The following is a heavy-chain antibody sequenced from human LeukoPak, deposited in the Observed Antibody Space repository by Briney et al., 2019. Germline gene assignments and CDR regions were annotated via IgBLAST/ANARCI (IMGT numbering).Heavy chain of an antibody. CDR1: GFTFGSYS. CDR3: ASVYDFWSGYSPYYFDY. J-gene: IGHJ4*02. V-gene: IGHV3-21*01. Sequence: PGGSLRLSCAASGFTFGSYSMNWVRQAPGKGLEWVSSISSSSSYIYYADSVKGRFTISRDNAKNSLYLQMNSLRAEDTAVYYCASVYDFWSGYSPYYFDYWGQGTLVTVSS. D-gene: IGHD3-3*01. CDR2: ISSSSSYI.